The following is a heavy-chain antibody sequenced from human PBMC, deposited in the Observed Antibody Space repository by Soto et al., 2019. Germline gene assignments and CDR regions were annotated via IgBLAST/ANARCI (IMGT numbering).Heavy chain of an antibody. CDR1: GFTFSSYA. CDR3: AKDATPYCSCGSCYSTPDY. V-gene: IGHV3-23*01. J-gene: IGHJ4*02. Sequence: EVQLLESGGGLVQPGGSLRLSCAASGFTFSSYAMSWVRQAPGKGLEWVSAISGSGGSTYYADSLKGLFTISRDNSKNTLYLQMNSLRAEYTAVYYCAKDATPYCSCGSCYSTPDYWGQGTLVTVSS. CDR2: ISGSGGST. D-gene: IGHD2-15*01.